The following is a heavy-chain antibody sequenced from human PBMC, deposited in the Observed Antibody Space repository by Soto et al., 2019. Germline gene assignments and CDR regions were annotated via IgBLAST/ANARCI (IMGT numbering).Heavy chain of an antibody. CDR2: INPNSGGT. CDR1: GYTFTGYY. CDR3: ARGPMIEGDIVVVPAASTGTRVNYYYYYMDV. V-gene: IGHV1-2*04. D-gene: IGHD2-2*01. Sequence: ASVKVSCKASGYTFTGYYMHWVRQAPGQGLEWMGWINPNSGGTNYAQKFQGWVTMTRDTSISTAYMELGRLRSDDTAVYYCARGPMIEGDIVVVPAASTGTRVNYYYYYMDVWGKGTTVTVSS. J-gene: IGHJ6*03.